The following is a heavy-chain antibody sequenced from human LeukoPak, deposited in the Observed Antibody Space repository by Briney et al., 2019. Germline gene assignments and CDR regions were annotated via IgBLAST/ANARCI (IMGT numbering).Heavy chain of an antibody. D-gene: IGHD1-14*01. CDR2: INHSGST. CDR1: GGSFSGYY. Sequence: SETLSLTCAVYGGSFSGYYWSWIRQPPGKGLEWIGEINHSGSTNYNPSLKSRVTISVDTSKNQFSLKLSSVTAADTAVYYCASNHRGSSNFGYWGQGTLVTVSP. J-gene: IGHJ4*02. V-gene: IGHV4-34*01. CDR3: ASNHRGSSNFGY.